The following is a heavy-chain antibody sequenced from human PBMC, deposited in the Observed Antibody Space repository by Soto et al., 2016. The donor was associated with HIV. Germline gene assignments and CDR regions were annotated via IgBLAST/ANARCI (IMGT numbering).Heavy chain of an antibody. J-gene: IGHJ4*02. V-gene: IGHV4-31*03. CDR3: ARAPGGTWNDYHFDY. D-gene: IGHD1-1*01. CDR2: IYYTGNT. CDR1: GGSISNGGYY. Sequence: QVQLQESGPGLVKPSQTLSLTCTVSGGSISNGGYYWNWIRQHPVKGLEWIGYIYYTGNTYYNPSLKSRVTLSVDTSKNHFSLKLSSVTVADTAVYYCARAPGGTWNDYHFDYWGQGTPSHRLL.